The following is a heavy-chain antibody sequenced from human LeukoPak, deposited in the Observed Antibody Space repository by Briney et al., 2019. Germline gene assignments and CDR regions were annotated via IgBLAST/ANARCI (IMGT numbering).Heavy chain of an antibody. V-gene: IGHV4-59*12. CDR3: ARDRDGMGV. J-gene: IGHJ6*02. Sequence: SETLSLTCTVSGGSIRSYYWSWIRQPPGKGLEWIGYIYYSGSTDYNPSLKSRVTISVDKSKNQFSLRLNSVTAADTAVYFCARDRDGMGVWGQGTTVTVSS. CDR2: IYYSGST. CDR1: GGSIRSYY.